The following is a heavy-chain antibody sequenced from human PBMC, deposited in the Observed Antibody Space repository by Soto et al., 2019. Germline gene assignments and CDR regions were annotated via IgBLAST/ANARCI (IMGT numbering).Heavy chain of an antibody. CDR1: GFTFSTYD. D-gene: IGHD2-8*01. CDR3: ARGRSNQYESSPPPKFDP. J-gene: IGHJ5*02. CDR2: IGTVGDT. Sequence: GGSLRLSCAASGFTFSTYDMHWVRQATGKGLEWVSAIGTVGDTYYLDSVKGRSTISRENAKNSLYLQMNSLRAGDTAVYYCARGRSNQYESSPPPKFDPWGRGTLVTVSS. V-gene: IGHV3-13*01.